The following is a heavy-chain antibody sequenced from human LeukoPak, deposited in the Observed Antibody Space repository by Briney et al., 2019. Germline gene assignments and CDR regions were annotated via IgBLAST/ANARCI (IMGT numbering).Heavy chain of an antibody. CDR1: GFTLNNYQ. Sequence: GGSLRLSCAASGFTLNNYQMNWVRQAPGKGLECISYISSSGRTIYYTTSLKGRFTVSRDNAKNSLYLRMNNLRAEDTAVYYCARGEYYFYYWGQGTLVTVSS. J-gene: IGHJ4*02. V-gene: IGHV3-48*03. CDR3: ARGEYYFYY. CDR2: ISSSGRTI.